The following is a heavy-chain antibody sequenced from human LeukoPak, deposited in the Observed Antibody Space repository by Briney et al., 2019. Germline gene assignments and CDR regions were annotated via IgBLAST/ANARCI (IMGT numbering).Heavy chain of an antibody. J-gene: IGHJ5*01. CDR3: VKDKHRDGYTYGVYDS. D-gene: IGHD5-12*01. CDR1: GITFRSNA. CDR2: VTYDGSNK. V-gene: IGHV3-30-3*01. Sequence: GGSLRLSCAASGITFRSNAMHWVRQAPGKGLEWVAVVTYDGSNKYYADSVKGRFTISRDNAKNSLDLQMSSLRPEDTALYYCVKDKHRDGYTYGVYDSWGQGTLITVSS.